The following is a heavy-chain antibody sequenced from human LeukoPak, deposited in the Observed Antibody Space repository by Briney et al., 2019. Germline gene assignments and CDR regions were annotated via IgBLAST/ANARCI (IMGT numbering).Heavy chain of an antibody. CDR3: ARALGVAVAGSAGY. CDR1: GYTFTGHN. D-gene: IGHD6-19*01. CDR2: INPNTGGT. Sequence: ASVKVSCKASGYTFTGHNIHWVRQAPGQGLEWMGWINPNTGGTNFAQKFQGRVTMTRDTPISTAYMELSSLRSDDTAVYYCARALGVAVAGSAGYWGQGTLVTVSS. V-gene: IGHV1-2*02. J-gene: IGHJ4*02.